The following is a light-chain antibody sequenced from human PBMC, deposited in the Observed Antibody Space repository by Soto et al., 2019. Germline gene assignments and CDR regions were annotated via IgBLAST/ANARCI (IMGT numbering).Light chain of an antibody. J-gene: IGKJ2*01. Sequence: EIVLTQSPGTLSLPPGERATLSCRASQSVSSSYLAWYQQKPGQSPRLLIYGASSRATGIPDRFSGSGSGTDFTLTISGLEREALALYDYQQDCSSPTYTFGQGTKLEIK. CDR3: QQDCSSPTYT. CDR2: GAS. V-gene: IGKV3-20*01. CDR1: QSVSSSY.